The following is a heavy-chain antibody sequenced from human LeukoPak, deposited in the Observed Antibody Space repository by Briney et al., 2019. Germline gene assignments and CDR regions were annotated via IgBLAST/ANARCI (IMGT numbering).Heavy chain of an antibody. CDR3: AKDLGAGVVRGVYGSSFDY. D-gene: IGHD3-10*01. J-gene: IGHJ4*02. CDR2: ISGSGGST. V-gene: IGHV3-23*01. CDR1: GFTFSSYG. Sequence: GGSLRLSCAASGFTFSSYGMSWVRQAPGKGLEWVSAISGSGGSTYSADSVKGRFTISRDNSKNTLYLQMNSLRAEDTAVYYCAKDLGAGVVRGVYGSSFDYWGQGTLVTVSS.